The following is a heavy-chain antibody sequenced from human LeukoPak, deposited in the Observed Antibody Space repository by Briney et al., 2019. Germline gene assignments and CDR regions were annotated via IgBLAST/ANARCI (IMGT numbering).Heavy chain of an antibody. CDR2: INPNTGDT. J-gene: IGHJ4*02. CDR3: ARDRPSDY. CDR1: GYTFTAYY. Sequence: ASVKVSCKASGYTFTAYYMHWVRQAPGQGLEWMGRINPNTGDTNYAQKFQGRVTMTRDTSISTAYMELSSLRSNDTAAYYCARDRPSDYWGQGTLVSVSS. V-gene: IGHV1-2*06.